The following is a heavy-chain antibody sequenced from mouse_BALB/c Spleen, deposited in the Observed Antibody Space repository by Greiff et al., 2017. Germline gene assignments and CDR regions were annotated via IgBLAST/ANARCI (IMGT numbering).Heavy chain of an antibody. Sequence: VQLKESGAELVRPGASVKLSCKASGFNIKDYYMHWVKQRPEQGLEWIGWIDPENGNTIYDPKFQGKATITADTSSTTAYLQLSSLTSEDTAVYYCALSQRGYAMDYWGQGTSVTVSS. CDR2: IDPENGNT. CDR1: GFNIKDYY. CDR3: ALSQRGYAMDY. V-gene: IGHV14-1*02. J-gene: IGHJ4*01.